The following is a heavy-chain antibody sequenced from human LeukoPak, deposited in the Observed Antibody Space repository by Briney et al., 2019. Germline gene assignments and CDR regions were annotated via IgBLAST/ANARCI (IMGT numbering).Heavy chain of an antibody. D-gene: IGHD3-16*01. CDR2: IKEDGSEK. CDR1: GFTFSSYW. CDR3: ARAGELRYMDV. Sequence: PGGSLRLSCGASGFTFSSYWMSWVRQAPGKGLQWVANIKEDGSEKYYVASVKGRFTISRDNAKNSLFLQMSSLRADDTAIYYCARAGELRYMDVWGKGTAVTVSS. V-gene: IGHV3-7*01. J-gene: IGHJ6*03.